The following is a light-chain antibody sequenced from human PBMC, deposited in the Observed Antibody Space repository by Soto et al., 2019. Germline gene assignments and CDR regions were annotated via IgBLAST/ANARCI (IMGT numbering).Light chain of an antibody. J-gene: IGLJ3*02. CDR1: SSDVGAYKY. CDR2: EVN. CDR3: TSYAGSNIWV. Sequence: QSVLTQPPSASGSPGQSVTISCTGTSSDVGAYKYVSWYQQYPGKAPKLMIYEVNRRPSGVPDRFSGSKSGNTASLTVSGLQAEDEADYYCTSYAGSNIWVFGGGTQLTVL. V-gene: IGLV2-8*01.